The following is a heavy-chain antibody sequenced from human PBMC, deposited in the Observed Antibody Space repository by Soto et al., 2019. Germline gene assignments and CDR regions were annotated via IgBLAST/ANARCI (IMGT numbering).Heavy chain of an antibody. Sequence: ETLSLTCAVYGGSFSGYYWSWIRQPPGKGLEWIGEINHSGSTNYNPSLKSRVTISVDTSKNQFSLKLSSVTAADTAVYYCASFGYCSSTSCFYFDYWGQGTLVTVSS. V-gene: IGHV4-34*01. CDR1: GGSFSGYY. J-gene: IGHJ4*02. CDR2: INHSGST. CDR3: ASFGYCSSTSCFYFDY. D-gene: IGHD2-2*03.